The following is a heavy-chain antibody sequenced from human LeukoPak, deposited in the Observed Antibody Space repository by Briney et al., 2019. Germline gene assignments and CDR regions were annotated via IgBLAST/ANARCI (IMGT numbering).Heavy chain of an antibody. Sequence: GGSLRLSCVGSGFTFRSHAMSWVRQAPEKGLEFVSGIYENGGTTYYADSVKGRFTISRDDSKNTVYLQMDSLRAEDTAMYYCARDRGDYSDYSDFFDAWGQGTLVTFSS. CDR2: IYENGGTT. CDR3: ARDRGDYSDYSDFFDA. CDR1: GFTFRSHA. J-gene: IGHJ4*02. D-gene: IGHD4-11*01. V-gene: IGHV3-23*01.